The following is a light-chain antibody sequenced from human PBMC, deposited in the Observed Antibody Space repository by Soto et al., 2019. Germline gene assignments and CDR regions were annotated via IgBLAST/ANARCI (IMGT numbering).Light chain of an antibody. CDR1: SSDVGGYNY. CDR2: DVS. V-gene: IGLV2-14*01. CDR3: SSYSSSSTLV. Sequence: QSALTQPASVSGSPGQSITISCTGTSSDVGGYNYVSWYQQHPGKAPKFMIYDVSNRPSGVSNRFSGSKSGNTASLTISGRQAEDEADYYCSSYSSSSTLVFGGGTKLTVL. J-gene: IGLJ2*01.